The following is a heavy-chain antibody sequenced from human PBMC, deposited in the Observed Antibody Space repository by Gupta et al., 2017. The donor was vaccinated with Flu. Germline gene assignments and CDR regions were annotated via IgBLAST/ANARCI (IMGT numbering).Heavy chain of an antibody. CDR3: ARGAAYCTKGVCSWGYYFEF. CDR2: INAADCNT. D-gene: IGHD2-8*01. J-gene: IGHJ4*02. V-gene: IGHV1-3*01. CDR1: EYAFTTSA. Sequence: QVHLVQSGAEVQKPGASVKVSCKAPEYAFTTSAIYWFRQAPGQRLEWMGRINAADCNTKYSQKFQDRVTITRDTSASTAYLELSRLRSEDTAVYYCARGAAYCTKGVCSWGYYFEFWGQGTLVTVSS.